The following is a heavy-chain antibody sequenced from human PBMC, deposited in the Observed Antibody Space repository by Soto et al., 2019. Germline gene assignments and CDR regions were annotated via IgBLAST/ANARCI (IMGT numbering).Heavy chain of an antibody. J-gene: IGHJ5*02. CDR3: ARGTTVTTYGWFDP. CDR2: INHSGST. CDR1: GGSFSGYY. Sequence: LSLTCAVYGGSFSGYYWSWIRQPPGKGLEWIGEINHSGSTNYNPSLKSRVTISVDTSKNQFSLKLSSVTAADTAVYYCARGTTVTTYGWFDPWGQGTLVTVSS. V-gene: IGHV4-34*01. D-gene: IGHD4-17*01.